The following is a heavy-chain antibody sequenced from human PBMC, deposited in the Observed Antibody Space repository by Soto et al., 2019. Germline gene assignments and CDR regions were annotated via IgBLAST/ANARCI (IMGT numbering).Heavy chain of an antibody. CDR2: IWYDGSNK. D-gene: IGHD3-3*01. J-gene: IGHJ4*02. CDR1: GFTFSSYG. Sequence: GGSLRLSCAASGFTFSSYGMHWVRQAPGKGLEWVAVIWYDGSNKYYADSVKGRFTISRDNSKNTLYLQMNSLRAEDTAVYYCAKDSLRFLEWLFGSYFDYWGQGTLVTVSS. V-gene: IGHV3-33*06. CDR3: AKDSLRFLEWLFGSYFDY.